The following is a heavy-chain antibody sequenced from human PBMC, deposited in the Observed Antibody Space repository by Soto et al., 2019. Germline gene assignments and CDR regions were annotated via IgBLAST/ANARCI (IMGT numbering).Heavy chain of an antibody. D-gene: IGHD1-7*01. J-gene: IGHJ5*02. CDR2: IYYSGST. CDR3: ARAVTNNWNYWFDP. CDR1: GGSISSGGYY. Sequence: QVQLQESGPGLVKPSQTLSLTCTVSGGSISSGGYYWSWIRQHPGKGLEWIGYIYYSGSTYYNPSLKSPVTXXVXTXXDQVSPKLSSVTAADTAVYYCARAVTNNWNYWFDPWGQGTLVTVSS. V-gene: IGHV4-31*01.